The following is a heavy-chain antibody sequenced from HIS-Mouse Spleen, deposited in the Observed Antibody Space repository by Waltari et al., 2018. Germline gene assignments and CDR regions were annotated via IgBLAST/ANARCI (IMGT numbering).Heavy chain of an antibody. D-gene: IGHD2-8*01. CDR2: ILYDGSNK. CDR1: GFTFSSYG. V-gene: IGHV3-33*06. CDR3: AKGGLMVYAIGDY. Sequence: QVQLVESGGGVVQPGRSLRLSCAASGFTFSSYGMHWVRQAPGKGLGWVEVILYDGSNKYYADSVKGRFTISRDNSKNTLYLQMNSLRAEDTAVYYCAKGGLMVYAIGDYWGQGTLVTVSS. J-gene: IGHJ4*02.